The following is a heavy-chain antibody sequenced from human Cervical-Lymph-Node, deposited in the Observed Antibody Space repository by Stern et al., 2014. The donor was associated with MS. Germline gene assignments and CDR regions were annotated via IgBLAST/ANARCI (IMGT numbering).Heavy chain of an antibody. CDR2: ISYDGSNK. CDR3: ARDDRYCSGTSCYTGWFDP. D-gene: IGHD2-2*02. Sequence: VQLVESGGGVVQPGRSLRLSCAASGFTFSDYAMHWVRQAPGKGLEWVTIISYDGSNKYYADSVKGRFTISRDNSKNTLYLQMNSLRAEDTAVYYCARDDRYCSGTSCYTGWFDPWGQGTLVTVSS. J-gene: IGHJ5*02. CDR1: GFTFSDYA. V-gene: IGHV3-30-3*01.